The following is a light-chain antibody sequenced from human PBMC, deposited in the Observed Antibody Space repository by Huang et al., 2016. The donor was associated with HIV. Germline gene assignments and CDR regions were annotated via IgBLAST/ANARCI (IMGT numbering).Light chain of an antibody. J-gene: IGKJ1*01. CDR3: QQSYSSWWT. CDR1: QRIGNK. Sequence: DIQMTQSPSSLSASVGDTVTITCRASQRIGNKVHWYQQKPGKAPNLLIYKASNLQRGVPSRFSGSGSGTDFTLTIRGLQPEDFAVYYCQQSYSSWWTFGQGTKVEI. CDR2: KAS. V-gene: IGKV1-39*01.